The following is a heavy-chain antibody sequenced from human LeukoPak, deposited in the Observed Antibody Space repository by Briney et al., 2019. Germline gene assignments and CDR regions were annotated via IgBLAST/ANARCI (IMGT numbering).Heavy chain of an antibody. D-gene: IGHD1-26*01. Sequence: ASVKVSCKVSGYTLTELSMHWVRQAPGKGLEWMGGFDPEDGETIYAQKFQGRVTMTEDTSTDTAYMELSSLRSEDTAVYYCATDSSGSYRHDAFDIWGQGTMVTVSS. CDR2: FDPEDGET. J-gene: IGHJ3*02. V-gene: IGHV1-24*01. CDR1: GYTLTELS. CDR3: ATDSSGSYRHDAFDI.